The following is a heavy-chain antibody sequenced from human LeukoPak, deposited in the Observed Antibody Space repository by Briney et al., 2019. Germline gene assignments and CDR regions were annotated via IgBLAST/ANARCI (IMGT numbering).Heavy chain of an antibody. J-gene: IGHJ5*02. CDR2: INHSGST. V-gene: IGHV4-34*01. D-gene: IGHD4-11*01. CDR3: AREYIRYSNYGVGFDP. Sequence: PSETLSLTCAVYGGSFSGYYWSWIRQPPGKGLEWIGEINHSGSTNYNPSLKSRVTISVDTSKNQFSLKPSSVTAADTAVYYCAREYIRYSNYGVGFDPWGPGTLVTVSS. CDR1: GGSFSGYY.